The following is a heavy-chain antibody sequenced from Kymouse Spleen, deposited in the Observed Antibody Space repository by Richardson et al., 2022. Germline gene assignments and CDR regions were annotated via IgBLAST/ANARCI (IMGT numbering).Heavy chain of an antibody. D-gene: IGHD3-10*01. CDR2: INHSGST. CDR3: ARGRGFGELRAFDI. Sequence: QVQLQQWGAGLLKPSETLSLTCAVYGGSFSGYYWSWIRQPPGKGLEWIGEINHSGSTNYNPSLKSRVTISVDTSKNQFSLKLSSVTAADTAVYYCARGRGFGELRAFDIWGQGTMVTVSS. CDR1: GGSFSGYY. V-gene: IGHV4-34*01. J-gene: IGHJ3*02.